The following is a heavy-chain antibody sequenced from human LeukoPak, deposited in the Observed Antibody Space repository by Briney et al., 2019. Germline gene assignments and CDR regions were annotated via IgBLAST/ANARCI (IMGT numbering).Heavy chain of an antibody. CDR3: ACGLLVVATSAFDI. CDR2: ISYSRST. V-gene: IGHV4-61*01. D-gene: IGHD2-15*01. Sequence: SEPLSLTCTVSGGPVSIGSYHGSWIRQPPGKGLERIWYISYSRSTNYNPSVTSQLTISVDTSNNLFSLKLSYVTAADTAVYYCACGLLVVATSAFDIWGQGTMVTVSS. CDR1: GGPVSIGSYH. J-gene: IGHJ3*02.